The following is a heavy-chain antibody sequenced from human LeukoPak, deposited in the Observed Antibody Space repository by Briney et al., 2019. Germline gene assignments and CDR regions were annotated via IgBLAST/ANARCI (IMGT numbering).Heavy chain of an antibody. CDR2: IYYSGST. J-gene: IGHJ4*02. Sequence: SETLSLTCTVSGGSVSSGSYYWSWIRQPPGKGLEWIGYIYYSGSTNYNPSLKSRVTISVDTSKNQFSLKLSSVTAPDTAVYYCASSTVNVDYWGQGTLVTVSS. CDR1: GGSVSSGSYY. D-gene: IGHD4-17*01. CDR3: ASSTVNVDY. V-gene: IGHV4-61*01.